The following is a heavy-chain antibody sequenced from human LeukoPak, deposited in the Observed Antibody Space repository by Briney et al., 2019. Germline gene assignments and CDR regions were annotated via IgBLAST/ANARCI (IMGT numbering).Heavy chain of an antibody. Sequence: GRSLRLSCEVSRFPFSSHAMSWVRQAPGRGREWVSGISISGDRTYYADSVQGRFTISRDNSKNTVFLHMDSLRVDDTAVYYCANEEVPNDYWGQGTLVTVSS. V-gene: IGHV3-23*01. J-gene: IGHJ4*02. CDR1: RFPFSSHA. CDR2: ISISGDRT. CDR3: ANEEVPNDY. D-gene: IGHD4/OR15-4a*01.